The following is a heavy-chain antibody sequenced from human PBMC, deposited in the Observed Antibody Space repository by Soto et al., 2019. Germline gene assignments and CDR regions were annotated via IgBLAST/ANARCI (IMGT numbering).Heavy chain of an antibody. CDR3: ARDPSIAARRADGYGMDV. Sequence: PGGSLRLSCAASGFTFSSYSMNWVRQAPGKGLEWVSSISSSSSYIYYADSVKGRFTISRDNAKNSLYLQMNSLRAEDTAVYYCARDPSIAARRADGYGMDVWGQGTTVTV. D-gene: IGHD6-6*01. V-gene: IGHV3-21*01. CDR2: ISSSSSYI. CDR1: GFTFSSYS. J-gene: IGHJ6*02.